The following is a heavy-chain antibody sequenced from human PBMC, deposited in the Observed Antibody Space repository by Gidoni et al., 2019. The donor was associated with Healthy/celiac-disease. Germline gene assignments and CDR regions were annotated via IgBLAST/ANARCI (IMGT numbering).Heavy chain of an antibody. CDR1: GYSFTSYW. Sequence: EVQLVQSGAEVKKPGESLRISCKGSGYSFTSYWTSWVRQKPGKGLEWMGRIDPSDSYTNYSPSFQGHVTISADKSISTAYLQWSSLKASDTAMYYCATYQPLLGYYFDYWGQGTLVTVSS. CDR3: ATYQPLLGYYFDY. V-gene: IGHV5-10-1*03. J-gene: IGHJ4*02. D-gene: IGHD2-2*01. CDR2: IDPSDSYT.